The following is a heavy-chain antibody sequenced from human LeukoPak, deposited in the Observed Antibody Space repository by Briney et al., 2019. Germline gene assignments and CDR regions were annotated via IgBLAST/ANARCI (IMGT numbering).Heavy chain of an antibody. D-gene: IGHD3-10*01. CDR3: AREPYGSGKTDAFDI. Sequence: SVKVSCKASGGTFSSYAISWVRQAPGQGLEWMGGIIPIFGTANYAQKFQGRVTITADESTSTAYMELSSLRSEDTAVYYCAREPYGSGKTDAFDIWGQGTMVTVSS. CDR2: IIPIFGTA. CDR1: GGTFSSYA. J-gene: IGHJ3*02. V-gene: IGHV1-69*13.